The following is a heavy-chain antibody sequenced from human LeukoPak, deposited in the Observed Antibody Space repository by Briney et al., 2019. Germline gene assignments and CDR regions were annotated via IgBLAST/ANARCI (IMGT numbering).Heavy chain of an antibody. V-gene: IGHV4-38-2*02. CDR2: IYHSGST. CDR1: DYSISSGYF. J-gene: IGHJ3*02. Sequence: SETLSLTCTVSDYSISSGYFWGWIRQAPGKGLEWIVNIYHSGSTYYNPSLKSRVTISVDTSKNQFSLKLSSVTAADTAVYYCARDWEDIVVVPAVQGDAFDIWGQGTMVTVSS. D-gene: IGHD2-2*01. CDR3: ARDWEDIVVVPAVQGDAFDI.